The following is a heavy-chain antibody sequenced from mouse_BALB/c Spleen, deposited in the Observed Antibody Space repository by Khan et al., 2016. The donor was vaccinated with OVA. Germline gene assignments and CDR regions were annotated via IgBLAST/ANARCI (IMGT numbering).Heavy chain of an antibody. Sequence: VQLQESGPGLVAPSHSLSITCTVSGFSLTSYGVHWVRQPPGKGLEWLGVIWAGGGTTYNSALVSRLSIRKDNSKSQVFLKMNSLQTDDTAMYXGARFNDACYAIDYWGQGTSVTVSS. CDR3: ARFNDACYAIDY. D-gene: IGHD2-3*01. J-gene: IGHJ4*01. V-gene: IGHV2-9*02. CDR1: GFSLTSYG. CDR2: IWAGGGT.